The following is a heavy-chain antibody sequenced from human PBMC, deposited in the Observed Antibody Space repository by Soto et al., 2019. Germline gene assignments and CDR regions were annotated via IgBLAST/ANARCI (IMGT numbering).Heavy chain of an antibody. V-gene: IGHV3-11*06. J-gene: IGHJ5*02. Sequence: GGSLRLSCAASGFTFSDYYMSWIRQAPGKGLEWVSYISSSSSYTNYADSVKGRFTVSRDNAKNSLYLQMNSLRAEDTAVYYCARALGIAVAAGWFDPWGQGTLVTVSS. CDR2: ISSSSSYT. CDR3: ARALGIAVAAGWFDP. CDR1: GFTFSDYY. D-gene: IGHD6-19*01.